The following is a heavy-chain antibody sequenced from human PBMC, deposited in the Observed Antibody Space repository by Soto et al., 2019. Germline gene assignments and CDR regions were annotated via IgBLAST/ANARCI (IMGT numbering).Heavy chain of an antibody. CDR1: GYTFTSYG. D-gene: IGHD3-10*01. V-gene: IGHV1-18*01. CDR3: ASFITMVRGVTPDAFDI. Sequence: GASVKVSCKASGYTFTSYGISWVRQAPGQGLEWMGWISAYNGNTNYAQKLQGRVTMTTDTSTSTAYMELRSLRSDDTAVYYCASFITMVRGVTPDAFDIWGQGTMVTVS. CDR2: ISAYNGNT. J-gene: IGHJ3*02.